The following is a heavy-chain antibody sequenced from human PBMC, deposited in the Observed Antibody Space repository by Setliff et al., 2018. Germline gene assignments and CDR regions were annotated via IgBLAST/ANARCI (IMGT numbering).Heavy chain of an antibody. D-gene: IGHD6-19*01. CDR2: IWSDGNNQ. CDR1: GFTFSTHA. J-gene: IGHJ4*02. V-gene: IGHV3-33*01. Sequence: PGGSLRLSCGASGFTFSTHAMHWVRQAPGKGLKWVAMIWSDGNNQFYPGSVKGRFTVSRDNSKNMVYLQMDNLRVDDTAVYYCAGDPPNSGWSFDYWGQGTLVTVSS. CDR3: AGDPPNSGWSFDY.